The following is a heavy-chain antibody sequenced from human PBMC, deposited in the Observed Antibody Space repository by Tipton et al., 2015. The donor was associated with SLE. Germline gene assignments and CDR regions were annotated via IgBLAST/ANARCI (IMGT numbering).Heavy chain of an antibody. CDR1: GYSFTSYW. CDR3: ARSTGIAAAYWYFDL. D-gene: IGHD6-13*01. Sequence: QSGAEVKKPGESLKISCKVSGYSFTSYWIGWVRQMPGKGLEWMGIIYPGDSDTRYSPSFQGQVTISADKSISTAYLQWSSLKASDTAMYYCARSTGIAAAYWYFDLWGRGTLVTVSS. J-gene: IGHJ2*01. CDR2: IYPGDSDT. V-gene: IGHV5-51*03.